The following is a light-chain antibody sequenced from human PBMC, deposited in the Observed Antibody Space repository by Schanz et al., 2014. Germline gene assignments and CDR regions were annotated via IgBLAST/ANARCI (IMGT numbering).Light chain of an antibody. J-gene: IGLJ1*01. CDR2: EVS. Sequence: QSALTQPPSASGSPGQSVTISCTGTSSDVGGYNYVSWYQQHPGKAPKLMISEVSKRPSGVPDRFSGSKSGNTASLTVSGLQAEDEADYYCQSYDSSLSGSIFGTGTKLTVL. CDR3: QSYDSSLSGSI. V-gene: IGLV2-8*01. CDR1: SSDVGGYNY.